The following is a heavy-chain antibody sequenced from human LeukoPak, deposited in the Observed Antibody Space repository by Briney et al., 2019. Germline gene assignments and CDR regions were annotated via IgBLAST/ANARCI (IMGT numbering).Heavy chain of an antibody. CDR3: VKDRGGSPFYGMDG. CDR2: ISGSGGAGT. J-gene: IGHJ6*02. Sequence: GGSLRLSCAGSGFTFSSYAMSWVRQAPGKGLEWVSTISGSGGAGTYYADSVKGRFTVSRDNSRNTLYLPMNSLRAEDTAVYYCVKDRGGSPFYGMDGWGQGTTVTVAS. V-gene: IGHV3-23*01. CDR1: GFTFSSYA. D-gene: IGHD1-26*01.